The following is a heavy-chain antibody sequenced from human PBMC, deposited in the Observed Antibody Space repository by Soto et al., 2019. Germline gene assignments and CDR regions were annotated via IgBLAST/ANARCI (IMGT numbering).Heavy chain of an antibody. V-gene: IGHV3-23*01. J-gene: IGHJ6*02. CDR2: ISGSGGST. CDR3: AKASPIPSYYYYGMDV. Sequence: GSLRLSCAASGFTFSSYAMSWVRQAPGKGLEWVSAISGSGGSTYYADSVKGRFTISRDNSKNTLYLQMNSLRAEDTAVYYCAKASPIPSYYYYGMDVWGQGTTVTVSS. CDR1: GFTFSSYA.